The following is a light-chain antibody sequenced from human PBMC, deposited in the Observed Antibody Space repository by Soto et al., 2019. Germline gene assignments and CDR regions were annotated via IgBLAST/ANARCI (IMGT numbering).Light chain of an antibody. CDR3: SSYAGSSNV. Sequence: QSALTQPPSASGSPGQSAAFSSTGPSIDVGGYNYVSWYQQHPGKAPKLMIYEVNKRPSGVPDRFSGSKSGNTASLTVSGLQAEDEADYYCSSYAGSSNVFGTGTKVTVL. J-gene: IGLJ1*01. V-gene: IGLV2-8*01. CDR1: SIDVGGYNY. CDR2: EVN.